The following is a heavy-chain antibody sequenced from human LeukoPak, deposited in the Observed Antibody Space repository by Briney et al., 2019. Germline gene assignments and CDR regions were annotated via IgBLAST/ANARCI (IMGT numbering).Heavy chain of an antibody. Sequence: SETLSLTCAVFGGSFSDYYWSWIRQPPGKGLEWIGEINHSGITNYNPTLKSRVTISADTSKNQFSLKLSSVTAADTSVYYCASDTVAGTGWGQGTLVTVSS. CDR1: GGSFSDYY. CDR2: INHSGIT. V-gene: IGHV4-34*01. D-gene: IGHD6-19*01. CDR3: ASDTVAGTG. J-gene: IGHJ4*02.